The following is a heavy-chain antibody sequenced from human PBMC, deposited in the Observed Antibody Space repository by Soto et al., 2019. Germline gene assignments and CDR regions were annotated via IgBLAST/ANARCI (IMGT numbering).Heavy chain of an antibody. J-gene: IGHJ6*03. CDR3: AKGGTGNYYYYMDV. CDR1: GFTVSSYA. V-gene: IGHV3-23*01. CDR2: ISGSGGST. Sequence: PGGSPRLSCAASGFTVSSYAMSWVRQAPGKGLEWVSAISGSGGSTYYADSVKGRFTISRDNSKNTLYLQMNSLRAEDTAVYYCAKGGTGNYYYYMDVWGKGTTVTVSS. D-gene: IGHD1-26*01.